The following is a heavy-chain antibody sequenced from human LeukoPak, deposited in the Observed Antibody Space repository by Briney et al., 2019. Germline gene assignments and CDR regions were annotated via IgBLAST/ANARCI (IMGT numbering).Heavy chain of an antibody. CDR2: IIPIFGTA. CDR3: ARGANWDDAFDI. Sequence: GSSVKVSCKASGGTFSSYPITWVRQAPGQGLEWMGGIIPIFGTANYAQKFQGRVTVTADESTSTAYMELSSLRSEDTAVYYCARGANWDDAFDIWGQGTMVTVSS. J-gene: IGHJ3*02. V-gene: IGHV1-69*01. D-gene: IGHD4/OR15-4a*01. CDR1: GGTFSSYP.